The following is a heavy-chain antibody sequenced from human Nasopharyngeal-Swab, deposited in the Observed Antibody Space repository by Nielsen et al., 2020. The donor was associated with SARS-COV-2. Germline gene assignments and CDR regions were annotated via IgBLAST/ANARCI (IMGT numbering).Heavy chain of an antibody. J-gene: IGHJ4*02. CDR1: GGSISSYY. V-gene: IGHV4-39*01. Sequence: SETLSLTCTVSGGSISSYYWGWIRQPPGKGLEWIGSIYYSGSTYYNPSLKSRVTISVDTSKNQFSLKLSSVTAADTAVYYCAGGGWYYGVGNWGQGTLVTVSS. CDR3: AGGGWYYGVGN. D-gene: IGHD6-19*01. CDR2: IYYSGST.